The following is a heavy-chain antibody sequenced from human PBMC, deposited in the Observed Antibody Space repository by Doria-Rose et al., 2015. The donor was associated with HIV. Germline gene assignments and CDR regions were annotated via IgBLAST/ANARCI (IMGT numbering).Heavy chain of an antibody. V-gene: IGHV4-34*01. Sequence: QVQLQQWDAGLVKPSETLSLTCAVFGGSFSGYYWSWIRQPPGKGLEWIGEIHHHGSTKYQTSLKSRVAISLDMSKNLFSLKPSSVTAADTAVYYCARGLLRGGWNDVDYYYGMDVWGQGTTVTVSS. CDR2: IHHHGST. D-gene: IGHD1-1*01. CDR3: ARGLLRGGWNDVDYYYGMDV. J-gene: IGHJ6*02. CDR1: GGSFSGYY.